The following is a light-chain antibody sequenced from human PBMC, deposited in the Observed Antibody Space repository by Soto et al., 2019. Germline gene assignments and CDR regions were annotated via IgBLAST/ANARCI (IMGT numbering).Light chain of an antibody. V-gene: IGLV2-14*01. CDR2: EVS. Sequence: QSALTQPASVSGSRGQSITISCTGTSSDVGGYNYVSWYQQHPGKAPKLMIYEVSNRPSGVSNRFSGSKSGNTASLTISGLQAEDEADYYCSSYTSSHVVFGGGTKLTVL. CDR3: SSYTSSHVV. J-gene: IGLJ2*01. CDR1: SSDVGGYNY.